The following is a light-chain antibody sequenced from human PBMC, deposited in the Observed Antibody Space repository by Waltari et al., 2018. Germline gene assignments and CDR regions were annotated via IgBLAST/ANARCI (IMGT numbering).Light chain of an antibody. CDR1: QDISND. V-gene: IGKV1-6*01. CDR3: LQDYNYPFT. J-gene: IGKJ3*01. Sequence: AIQMTQSPSSLSASVGDRVTITCRESQDISNDLGWYQQKPQKAPNLLIYAASNLQSGVPSRFSGSRSGTNFTLTISSLQPEDFATYYCLQDYNYPFTFGPGTKVDVK. CDR2: AAS.